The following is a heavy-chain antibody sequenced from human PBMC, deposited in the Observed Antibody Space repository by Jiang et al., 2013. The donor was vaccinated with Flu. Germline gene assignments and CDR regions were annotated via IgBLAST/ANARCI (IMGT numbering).Heavy chain of an antibody. J-gene: IGHJ4*02. CDR1: GGSLSGYY. Sequence: SGPGLVKASETLSLSCTASGGSLSGYYWNWIRQTPGKGLEWIGYISYRGSTKYNPSLKGRVTMSVDTTKNQYSLKVTSVTAADTAVYYCAGMGISARLGDLYSWGQGTLVTVSS. CDR2: ISYRGST. CDR3: AGMGISARLGDLYS. D-gene: IGHD6-6*01. V-gene: IGHV4-59*01.